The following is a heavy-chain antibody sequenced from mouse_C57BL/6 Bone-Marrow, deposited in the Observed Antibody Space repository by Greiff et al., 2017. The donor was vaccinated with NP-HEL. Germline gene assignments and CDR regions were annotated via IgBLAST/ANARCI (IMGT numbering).Heavy chain of an antibody. CDR2: IHPNSGST. CDR1: GYTFTSYW. V-gene: IGHV1-64*01. D-gene: IGHD2-3*01. CDR3: ASDGYFSMDD. Sequence: VQLQQPGAELVKPGASVKLSCKASGYTFTSYWMHWVKQSPGQGLEWIGMIHPNSGSTNYNEKFKSKATLTVDKSSSTAYMQLSSLTSEDSAVYYCASDGYFSMDDWGQGTSVTVSS. J-gene: IGHJ4*01.